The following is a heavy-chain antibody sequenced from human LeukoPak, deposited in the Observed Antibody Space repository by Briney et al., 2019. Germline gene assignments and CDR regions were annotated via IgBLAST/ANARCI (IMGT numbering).Heavy chain of an antibody. CDR2: IYYSGST. Sequence: PSETLSLTCTVSGGSISSYYWSWIRQPPGKGLEWIGYIYYSGSTNYNPSLKSRVTISVDTSKNQFSLKLSSVTAADTAVYYCAGSPAAVYNWNDGGYAFDIWGQGTMVTVSS. CDR3: AGSPAAVYNWNDGGYAFDI. D-gene: IGHD1-1*01. V-gene: IGHV4-59*01. J-gene: IGHJ3*02. CDR1: GGSISSYY.